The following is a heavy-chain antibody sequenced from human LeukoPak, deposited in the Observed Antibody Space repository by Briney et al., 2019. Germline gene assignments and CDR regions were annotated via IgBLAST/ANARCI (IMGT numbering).Heavy chain of an antibody. CDR2: INHSGST. CDR3: ASLPGKARGVIRNWFDP. CDR1: GGSFSGYY. Sequence: SSETLSLTCAAYGGSFSGYYWSWIRQPPGKGLEWIGEINHSGSTNYNPSLKSRVTISVDTSKNQFSLKLSSVTAADTAVYYCASLPGKARGVIRNWFDPWGQGTLVTVSS. J-gene: IGHJ5*02. D-gene: IGHD3-10*01. V-gene: IGHV4-34*01.